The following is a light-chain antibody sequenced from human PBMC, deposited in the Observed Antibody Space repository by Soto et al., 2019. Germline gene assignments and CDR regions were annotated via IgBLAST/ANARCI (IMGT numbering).Light chain of an antibody. CDR2: GAS. CDR3: QQYINWPPT. CDR1: QSVSSN. J-gene: IGKJ1*01. Sequence: EIVMTQSPATLSVSPGESATLSCRASQSVSSNLAWYQQKPGQAPRLLIYGASTRATGIPARFSGSGSGTEFTLTISSLQSEDFAVYYCQQYINWPPTFGQGTKVEIK. V-gene: IGKV3-15*01.